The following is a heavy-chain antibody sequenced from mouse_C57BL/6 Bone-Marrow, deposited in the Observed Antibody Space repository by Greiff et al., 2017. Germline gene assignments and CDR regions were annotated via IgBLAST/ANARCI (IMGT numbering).Heavy chain of an antibody. CDR2: IWSGGST. D-gene: IGHD2-5*01. CDR1: GFSLTSYG. V-gene: IGHV2-2*01. Sequence: QVQLQQSGPGLVQPSQSLSITCTVSGFSLTSYGVHWVRQSPGKGLEWLGVIWSGGSTDYNAAFISRLSISKDNSKSQVFFKINSLQADDTAIYYCARKHYSNYWFAYWGQGTLVTVSA. CDR3: ARKHYSNYWFAY. J-gene: IGHJ3*01.